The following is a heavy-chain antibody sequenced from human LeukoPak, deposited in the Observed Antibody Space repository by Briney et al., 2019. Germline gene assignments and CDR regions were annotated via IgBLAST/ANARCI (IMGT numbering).Heavy chain of an antibody. CDR1: GFTFSSYG. Sequence: PRGSLRLSCAASGFTFSSYGMHWVRQAPGKGLEWVAVIWYDGNNKYYADSVKGRFTISRDNSKNTMYLQMNNLRAEDTAVYYCARAPLNYYGSGSYFDYWGQGTLVTVSS. CDR2: IWYDGNNK. CDR3: ARAPLNYYGSGSYFDY. J-gene: IGHJ4*02. D-gene: IGHD3-10*01. V-gene: IGHV3-33*01.